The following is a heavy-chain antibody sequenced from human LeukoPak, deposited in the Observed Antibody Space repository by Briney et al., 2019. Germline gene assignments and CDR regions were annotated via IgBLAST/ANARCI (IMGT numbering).Heavy chain of an antibody. CDR1: GYTFTGYY. V-gene: IGHV1-2*02. J-gene: IGHJ3*02. D-gene: IGHD6-13*01. CDR2: INPNSGGT. Sequence: GASVKVSCKASGYTFTGYYMHWVRQAPGQGLEWMGWINPNSGGTNYAQKFQGRVTMTRDTSISTAYMELSRLRSDDTAVYYCARVGVTGSSWTDAFDIWGQGTMVTVSS. CDR3: ARVGVTGSSWTDAFDI.